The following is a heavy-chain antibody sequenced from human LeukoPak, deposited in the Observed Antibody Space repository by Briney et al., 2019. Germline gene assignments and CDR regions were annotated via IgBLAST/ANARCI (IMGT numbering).Heavy chain of an antibody. CDR3: ARSYYYDSYTDY. CDR1: GFTFSDHY. Sequence: PGGSLRLSCAASGFTFSDHYMDWVRQAPGKGLEWVGRSRNKANSYTTEYATSVKGRFTISRDDSKNSLYLQLSSLQTEDTAVYYCARSYYYDSYTDYWGQGTLVTVSS. V-gene: IGHV3-72*01. J-gene: IGHJ4*02. D-gene: IGHD3-22*01. CDR2: SRNKANSYTT.